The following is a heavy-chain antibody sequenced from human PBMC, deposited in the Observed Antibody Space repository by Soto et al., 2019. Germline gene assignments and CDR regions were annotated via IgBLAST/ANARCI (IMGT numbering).Heavy chain of an antibody. CDR2: ISYDGTNK. V-gene: IGHV3-30*03. CDR1: GFTFSSYG. D-gene: IGHD3-22*01. Sequence: VQLVESGGGVVQPGRSLRLSCAASGFTFSSYGMQWVRQAPGKGLEWVALISYDGTNKYYGDSVNVRFTISRDNSKKMLYLKMNSLRAEDTALYYCVGGHYFGDYWGQGSLVTVSS. CDR3: VGGHYFGDY. J-gene: IGHJ4*02.